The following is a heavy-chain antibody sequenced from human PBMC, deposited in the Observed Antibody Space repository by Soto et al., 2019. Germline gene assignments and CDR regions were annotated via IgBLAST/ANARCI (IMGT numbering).Heavy chain of an antibody. CDR2: ISAYNGNT. CDR1: GYTFTSYG. V-gene: IGHV1-18*01. CDR3: ALLDGYFDWSPYDY. Sequence: ASVKVSCKASGYTFTSYGISWVRQAPGQGLEWMGWISAYNGNTNYAQKLQGRVTMTTDTSTSTAYMELRSLRSDDTAVYYCALLDGYFDWSPYDYWGQGTLVTVSS. D-gene: IGHD3-9*01. J-gene: IGHJ4*02.